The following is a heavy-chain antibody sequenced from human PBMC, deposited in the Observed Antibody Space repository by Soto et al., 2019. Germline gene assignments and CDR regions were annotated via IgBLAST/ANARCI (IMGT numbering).Heavy chain of an antibody. CDR3: ARSNDFWSGYYRKNWLDP. D-gene: IGHD3-3*01. CDR1: GYTFTSYD. J-gene: IGHJ5*02. V-gene: IGHV1-8*01. CDR2: MNPNSGNT. Sequence: ASVKVSYKASGYTFTSYDINWVRQATGQGLEWMGWMNPNSGNTGYAQKFQGRVTMTRNTSISTAYMELSSLRSEDTAVYYCARSNDFWSGYYRKNWLDPWGQGTLVTVSS.